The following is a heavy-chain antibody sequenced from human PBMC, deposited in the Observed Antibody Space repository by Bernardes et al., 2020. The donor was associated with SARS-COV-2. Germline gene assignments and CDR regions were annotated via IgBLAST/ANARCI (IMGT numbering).Heavy chain of an antibody. V-gene: IGHV4-34*01. D-gene: IGHD3-10*01. CDR2: KNHRGST. CDR3: ARGYGSGTYGYSMDV. Sequence: SETLSLTCAVYGGSFRGYYWSWIRQPPGKGLEWIGEKNHRGSTNYNLSLKSRVTISVDTPKNQFSLKLSSVTAADTAVYYCARGYGSGTYGYSMDVWGQGTTVTVSS. CDR1: GGSFRGYY. J-gene: IGHJ6*02.